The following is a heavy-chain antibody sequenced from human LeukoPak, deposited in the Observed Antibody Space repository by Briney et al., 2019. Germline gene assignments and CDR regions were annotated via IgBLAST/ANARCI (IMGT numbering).Heavy chain of an antibody. CDR3: ATSRVPWGLDV. D-gene: IGHD5-24*01. V-gene: IGHV3-7*01. J-gene: IGHJ6*02. CDR2: MYQDGSEK. Sequence: AGGSLRLSCAASGFIFSSYWVTWVRQAPGKGLEWVANMYQDGSEKYYVDSVKGRFTISRDNAKNSPYLQMNSLRAEDTALYYCATSRVPWGLDVWGQGTTVTVSS. CDR1: GFIFSSYW.